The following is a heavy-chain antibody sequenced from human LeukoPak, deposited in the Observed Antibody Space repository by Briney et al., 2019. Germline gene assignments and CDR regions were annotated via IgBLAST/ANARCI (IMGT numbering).Heavy chain of an antibody. Sequence: SETLSLTCAVSGYSISSGYHWGWIRQPPGKGLDWIASMYHSGSTYYNPSLKSRVTISVDTSKNQFSLRLSSVTAADTAVYYCAKQGPTVVTHFDTWGQGTLVTVSS. CDR1: GYSISSGYH. J-gene: IGHJ4*02. D-gene: IGHD4-23*01. V-gene: IGHV4-38-2*01. CDR3: AKQGPTVVTHFDT. CDR2: MYHSGST.